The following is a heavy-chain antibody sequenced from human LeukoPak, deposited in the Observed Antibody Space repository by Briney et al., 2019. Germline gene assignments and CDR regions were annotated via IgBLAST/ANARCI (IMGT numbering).Heavy chain of an antibody. CDR2: IRYDGSNK. J-gene: IGHJ4*02. CDR3: AKDDFRSHIVATGPGLLSY. CDR1: GFTFNNYG. V-gene: IGHV3-30*02. Sequence: GGSLRLFCAASGFTFNNYGMHWVRQAPGKGLEWVAFIRYDGSNKYYADSVKGRFTISRDNSKNTLYLQMNSLRAEDTAVYYCAKDDFRSHIVATGPGLLSYWGQGTLVTVSS. D-gene: IGHD5-12*01.